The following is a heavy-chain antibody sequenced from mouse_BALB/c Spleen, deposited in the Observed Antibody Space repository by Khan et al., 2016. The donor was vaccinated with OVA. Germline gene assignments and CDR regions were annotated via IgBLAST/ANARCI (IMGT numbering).Heavy chain of an antibody. D-gene: IGHD1-1*01. V-gene: IGHV1S41*01. Sequence: DLVKPGASVKLSCKASGYTFTSYWISWIKERPGQGLEWIGRVAPGSGSTSFNEMFKAKATLTIDTSSRTAYIQLSSLSSGDSAVYFCARSNYYGNSLYALDYRGQGTSVTVSS. J-gene: IGHJ4*01. CDR3: ARSNYYGNSLYALDY. CDR1: GYTFTSYW. CDR2: VAPGSGST.